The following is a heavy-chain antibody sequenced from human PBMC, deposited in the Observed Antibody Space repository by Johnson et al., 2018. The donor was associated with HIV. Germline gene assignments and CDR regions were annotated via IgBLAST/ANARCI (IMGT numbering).Heavy chain of an antibody. Sequence: QVQLVESGGGVVQPGRSLRLSCAASGFTFSSYALHWVRQAPGKGLEWVAVISYDGSNKYYADSVKGRFTISRDNSKNTLYREMNSLGAGDTAVYSCARDPSLGPRIRPRTLGAFDIWGQGTMVTVSS. J-gene: IGHJ3*02. V-gene: IGHV3-30*14. D-gene: IGHD1-14*01. CDR3: ARDPSLGPRIRPRTLGAFDI. CDR2: ISYDGSNK. CDR1: GFTFSSYA.